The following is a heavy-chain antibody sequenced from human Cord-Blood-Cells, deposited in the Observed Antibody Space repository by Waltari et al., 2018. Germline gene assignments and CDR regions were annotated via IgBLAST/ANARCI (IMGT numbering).Heavy chain of an antibody. Sequence: EVQLVESGGGLVKPGGSLRLSCAASGFTFSSYSMNWVRQAPGKGVEGVASISSSSSYIYYADSVKGRFTISRDNAKNSLYLQMNSLGAEDTAVYYCARDPTGERGYWGQGTLVTVSS. V-gene: IGHV3-21*01. CDR2: ISSSSSYI. J-gene: IGHJ4*02. D-gene: IGHD7-27*01. CDR3: ARDPTGERGY. CDR1: GFTFSSYS.